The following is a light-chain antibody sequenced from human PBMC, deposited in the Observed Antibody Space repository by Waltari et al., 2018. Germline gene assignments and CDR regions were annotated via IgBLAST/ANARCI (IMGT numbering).Light chain of an antibody. CDR1: SPNIRAGYD. J-gene: IGLJ6*01. CDR2: GNN. CDR3: QSYDSSLSATV. V-gene: IGLV1-40*01. Sequence: QSVLTQPPSVSGAPGQRVTISCSGSSPNIRAGYDVHWYQHLPGTAPKLLIYGNNNRPSGVPDRFSGSKSGTSASLAITGLQAEDEADYYCQSYDSSLSATVFGSGTTVTVL.